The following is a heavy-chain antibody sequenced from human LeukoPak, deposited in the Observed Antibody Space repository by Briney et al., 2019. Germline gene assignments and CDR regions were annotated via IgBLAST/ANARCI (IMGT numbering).Heavy chain of an antibody. Sequence: SSETLSLTCTVSGGSISSGDYYWSWIRQPPGKCLEWIGYIYFSGSTYYNPSLKSRVTISVDTSKNQFSLKLSSVTAADTAVYYCASSKEYQLLKNDYWGQGTLVTVSS. V-gene: IGHV4-30-4*08. D-gene: IGHD2-2*01. CDR3: ASSKEYQLLKNDY. CDR1: GGSISSGDYY. CDR2: IYFSGST. J-gene: IGHJ4*02.